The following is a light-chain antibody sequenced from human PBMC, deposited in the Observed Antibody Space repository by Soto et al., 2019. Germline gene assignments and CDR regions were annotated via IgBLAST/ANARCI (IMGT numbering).Light chain of an antibody. V-gene: IGLV2-14*01. J-gene: IGLJ1*01. Sequence: QSALTQPASVSGSPGQSITISCTGTSSDVGNYNYVSWYQQHPGKAPKLMIYEVSNRSSGVSNRFSGTKSGNTASLTISGLQGEDEADYYCSSYTTTNTYVFGTGTKVTVL. CDR3: SSYTTTNTYV. CDR2: EVS. CDR1: SSDVGNYNY.